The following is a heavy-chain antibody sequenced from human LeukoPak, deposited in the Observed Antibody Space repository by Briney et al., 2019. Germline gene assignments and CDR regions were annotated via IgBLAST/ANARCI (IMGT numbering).Heavy chain of an antibody. J-gene: IGHJ4*02. CDR3: AAIITGANYFDY. CDR1: GYTFTDYY. V-gene: IGHV1-69-2*01. D-gene: IGHD1-20*01. Sequence: GAPVKVSCKASGYTFTDYYMHWVQQAPGKGLEWMGRVDPEDGETIYAEKFQGRVTITADTSTDTAYMELSSLRSEDTAVYYCAAIITGANYFDYWGQGTLVTVSS. CDR2: VDPEDGET.